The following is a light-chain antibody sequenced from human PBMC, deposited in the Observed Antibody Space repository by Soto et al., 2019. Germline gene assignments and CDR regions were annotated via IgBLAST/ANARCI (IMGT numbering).Light chain of an antibody. Sequence: QSFLTQPASVSGSPGQSITISCTGTSSDVGGYEYVSWYQQHPGKAPKLMIYAVSNRPSGVSTRFSGSKSGNTASLTISGLQADDEADYYCSCFTSSSTLPYVFGTGTKVT. CDR1: SSDVGGYEY. CDR2: AVS. V-gene: IGLV2-14*01. CDR3: SCFTSSSTLPYV. J-gene: IGLJ1*01.